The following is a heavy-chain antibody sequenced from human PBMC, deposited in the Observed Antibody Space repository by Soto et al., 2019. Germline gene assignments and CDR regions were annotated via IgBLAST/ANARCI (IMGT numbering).Heavy chain of an antibody. J-gene: IGHJ5*02. D-gene: IGHD3-3*01. V-gene: IGHV4-4*07. CDR2: VYSSGGT. CDR3: ARGQRFSDWFDP. Sequence: ETLSLTCTVSGGSMTSYYWTWIRQPAGKGLEGIGRVYSSGGTHYNPSLKSRVTISLDTSKNQFSLMLLSVTDADTAVYFCARGQRFSDWFDPWGQGNLVTVSS. CDR1: GGSMTSYY.